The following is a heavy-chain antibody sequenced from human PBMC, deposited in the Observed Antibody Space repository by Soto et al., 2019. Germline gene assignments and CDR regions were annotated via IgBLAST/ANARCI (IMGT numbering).Heavy chain of an antibody. V-gene: IGHV3-48*01. D-gene: IGHD3-9*01. Sequence: GSLRLSCAASGFTFSIYSMNWVRQAPGKGLEWVSYISSSSSTIYYADSVKGRFTISRDNAKNSLYLQMNSLRAEDTAVYYCAKNVWGITIFGGMDVWGQGTTVTVSS. CDR1: GFTFSIYS. CDR3: AKNVWGITIFGGMDV. J-gene: IGHJ6*02. CDR2: ISSSSSTI.